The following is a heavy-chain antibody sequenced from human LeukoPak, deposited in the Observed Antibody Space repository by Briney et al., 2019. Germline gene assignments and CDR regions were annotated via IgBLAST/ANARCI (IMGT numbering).Heavy chain of an antibody. V-gene: IGHV1-69*04. Sequence: SVKVSCKASGGTFSSYAISWVRQAPGQGLEWMGRIIPIFGIANYAQKFQGRVTITADKSTSTAYMELSSLRSEDTAVYYYARASSAEQLVTAWGQGTLVTVSS. J-gene: IGHJ5*02. CDR1: GGTFSSYA. CDR2: IIPIFGIA. CDR3: ARASSAEQLVTA. D-gene: IGHD6-6*01.